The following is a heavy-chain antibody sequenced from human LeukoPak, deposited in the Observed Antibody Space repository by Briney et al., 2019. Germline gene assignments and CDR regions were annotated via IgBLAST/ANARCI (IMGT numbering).Heavy chain of an antibody. V-gene: IGHV3-53*04. CDR3: ASQVRGDLISYGMDV. J-gene: IGHJ6*02. Sequence: PGGSLRLSCAASGFTVSSNYMSWVSQAPGKGLEWVSVIYSGGSTYYAGSVKGRFTISRHNSKNTLYLQMNSLRAEDTAVYYCASQVRGDLISYGMDVWGQGTTVTVSS. CDR1: GFTVSSNY. CDR2: IYSGGST. D-gene: IGHD3-10*01.